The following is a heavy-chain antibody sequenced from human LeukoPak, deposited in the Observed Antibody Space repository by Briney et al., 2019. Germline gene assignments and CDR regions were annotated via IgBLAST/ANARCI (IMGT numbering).Heavy chain of an antibody. CDR2: IYYTGNT. CDR1: GDSITGYY. V-gene: IGHV4-39*07. J-gene: IGHJ6*03. CDR3: ARGKNTYYYYMDV. Sequence: SETLSLTCTVSGDSITGYYWGWIRQPPGKGLEWIGNIYYTGNTYYNASLKSRVTISVDTSKNQFSLKVISMTAADTAVYYCARGKNTYYYYMDVWGKGTTVTVSS.